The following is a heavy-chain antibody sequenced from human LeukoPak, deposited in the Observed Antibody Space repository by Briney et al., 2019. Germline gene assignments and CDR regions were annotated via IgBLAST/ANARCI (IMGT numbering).Heavy chain of an antibody. D-gene: IGHD2-15*01. CDR2: IYYSGST. CDR1: GASISDYY. V-gene: IGHV4-59*08. CDR3: ARVDSSDAGNFDY. Sequence: SSETLSLTCTVSGASISDYYWSWIRQPPGKGLEWIAWIYYSGSTNYNPSLKSRVTISVDTSKNQFSLKLTSVTAADTAVYYCARVDSSDAGNFDYWGQGTLVTVSS. J-gene: IGHJ4*02.